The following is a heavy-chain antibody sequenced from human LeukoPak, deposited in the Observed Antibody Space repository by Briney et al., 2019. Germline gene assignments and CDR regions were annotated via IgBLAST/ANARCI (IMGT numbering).Heavy chain of an antibody. CDR1: GFTFSSYE. V-gene: IGHV3-48*03. Sequence: QPGGSLRLSCAASGFTFSSYEMNWVRQAPGKGLEWVSYISSSGSTIYYADSVKGRFTISRDNAKNSLYLQMNSLRAEDTAVYYCARVSVGYSSSWPVDYWGQGTLVTVSS. CDR2: ISSSGSTI. D-gene: IGHD6-13*01. CDR3: ARVSVGYSSSWPVDY. J-gene: IGHJ4*02.